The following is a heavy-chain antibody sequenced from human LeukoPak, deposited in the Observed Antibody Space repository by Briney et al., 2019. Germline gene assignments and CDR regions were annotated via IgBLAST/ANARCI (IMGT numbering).Heavy chain of an antibody. D-gene: IGHD2-2*01. CDR2: IRSKANSYAT. V-gene: IGHV3-73*01. Sequence: GGSLRLSCAASGFTFSGSAMHWVRQASGKVLERVGRIRSKANSYATAYAASVKGRFTISRDDSKNTAYLQMNSLKTEDTAVYYCTRPASSTSYVGYYYYMDVWGKGTTVTVSS. J-gene: IGHJ6*03. CDR1: GFTFSGSA. CDR3: TRPASSTSYVGYYYYMDV.